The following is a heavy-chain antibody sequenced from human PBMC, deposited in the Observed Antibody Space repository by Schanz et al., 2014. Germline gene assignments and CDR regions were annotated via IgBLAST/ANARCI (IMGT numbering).Heavy chain of an antibody. J-gene: IGHJ3*02. Sequence: EVQLLESGGGLVQPGGSLKLSCAASGLIFSNYVMSWVRQAPGKGLEWVSAISGSGGSTYYADSVKGRFTISRDNSKNTLYLQMNSLRAEDTAVYYCAKGRFGELSAFDIWGQGTPVTVSS. CDR2: ISGSGGST. CDR1: GLIFSNYV. V-gene: IGHV3-23*01. CDR3: AKGRFGELSAFDI. D-gene: IGHD3-10*01.